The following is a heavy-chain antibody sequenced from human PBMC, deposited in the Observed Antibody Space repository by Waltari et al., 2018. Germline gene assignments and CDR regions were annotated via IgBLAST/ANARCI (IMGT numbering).Heavy chain of an antibody. D-gene: IGHD3-16*01. CDR1: GDSIGSGDYY. CDR2: IKIVLYT. J-gene: IGHJ4*02. CDR3: ARENSLGFWGTFRQFSFDY. V-gene: IGHV4-61*02. Sequence: QVQLPASGRGLVKPSQTLSLTCTVSGDSIGSGDYYWSWVRQTPVKGLEWLGLIKIVLYTPYNPSRKGRITISEDTSKNQLSLKLRTVTIADTAVYYWARENSLGFWGTFRQFSFDYWGQGAQVTVSS.